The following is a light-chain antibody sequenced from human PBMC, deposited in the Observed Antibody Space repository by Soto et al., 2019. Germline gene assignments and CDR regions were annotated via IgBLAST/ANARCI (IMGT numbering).Light chain of an antibody. J-gene: IGKJ1*01. CDR1: QSVSSN. V-gene: IGKV3-15*01. CDR2: GAF. Sequence: EIVMTQSPATLSVSPGERATLSCRASQSVSSNLAWYQQKPGQAPRLLIYGAFTRATGFPARFSGSGSGTDFTLTITSLQSEDFAVYYCQQYDNWPWTFGQGTKVDIK. CDR3: QQYDNWPWT.